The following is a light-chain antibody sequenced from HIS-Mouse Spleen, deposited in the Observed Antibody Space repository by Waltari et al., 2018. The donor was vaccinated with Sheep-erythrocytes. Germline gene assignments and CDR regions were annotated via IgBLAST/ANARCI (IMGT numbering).Light chain of an antibody. CDR3: QQFNNYPRT. J-gene: IGKJ1*01. Sequence: AIQLTQSPSSLSASVGDRVTITCRASQGISSALAWYQQKPGKAPKVLMYDASSLESGVPSRFSGSGSVTDFTLTISSLQPEDFATDYCQQFNNYPRTFGQGTKVEIK. CDR2: DAS. CDR1: QGISSA. V-gene: IGKV1D-13*01.